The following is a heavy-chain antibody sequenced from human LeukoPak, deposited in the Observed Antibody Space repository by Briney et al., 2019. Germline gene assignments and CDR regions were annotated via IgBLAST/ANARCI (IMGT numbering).Heavy chain of an antibody. CDR1: GYTFTGYY. CDR3: ARDFGPHSSSSYYYYYMDV. Sequence: GASVKVSCKASGYTFTGYYMHWVRQAPGQGLEWMGWMNPNSGNTGYAQKLQGRVTMTTDTSTSTAYMELRSLRSDDTAVYYCARDFGPHSSSSYYYYYMDVWGKGTTVTVSS. CDR2: MNPNSGNT. V-gene: IGHV1-18*04. D-gene: IGHD6-6*01. J-gene: IGHJ6*03.